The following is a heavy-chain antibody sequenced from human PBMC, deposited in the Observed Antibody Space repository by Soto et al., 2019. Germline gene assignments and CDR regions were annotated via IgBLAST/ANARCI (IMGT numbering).Heavy chain of an antibody. Sequence: QLQLQESGPGLVKPSETLSLTCTVSGASISSSSYYWGWIRQPPGKGLEWIGSIYYSGHTFYNPSLESRVTMPVDTSKSSFSLKLTSVTAADTAVYDCARVIRRGAPGGPDYWGQGTLVTVSS. V-gene: IGHV4-39*02. J-gene: IGHJ4*02. CDR2: IYYSGHT. D-gene: IGHD3-10*01. CDR1: GASISSSSYY. CDR3: ARVIRRGAPGGPDY.